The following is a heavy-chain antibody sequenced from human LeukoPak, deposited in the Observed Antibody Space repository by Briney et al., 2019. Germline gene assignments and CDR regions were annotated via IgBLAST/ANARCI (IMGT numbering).Heavy chain of an antibody. CDR3: ARRISTRRGETCSSTSCYFDY. V-gene: IGHV4-38-2*02. Sequence: SETLSLTCTVSGFSISSGYFWAWIRQSPGKGLEWIGSIFHSGITYYNPSLKSRITISVDTSKNQFSLRLSSVTAADTAVYYCARRISTRRGETCSSTSCYFDYWGQGTLVTVSS. J-gene: IGHJ4*02. D-gene: IGHD2-2*01. CDR1: GFSISSGYF. CDR2: IFHSGIT.